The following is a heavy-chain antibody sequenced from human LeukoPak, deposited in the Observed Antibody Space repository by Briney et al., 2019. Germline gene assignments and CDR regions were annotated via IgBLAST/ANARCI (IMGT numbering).Heavy chain of an antibody. J-gene: IGHJ4*02. CDR3: AKRCGHNYGYFDY. CDR1: GFTFSSYS. V-gene: IGHV3-21*04. D-gene: IGHD5-18*01. CDR2: ISSSSSYI. Sequence: PGGSLRLSCAASGFTFSSYSMNWVRQAPGKGLEWVSSISSSSSYIYYVDSVKGRFTISRDNSKNTLYLQMNSLRGEDTAVYYCAKRCGHNYGYFDYWGQGILVTVSS.